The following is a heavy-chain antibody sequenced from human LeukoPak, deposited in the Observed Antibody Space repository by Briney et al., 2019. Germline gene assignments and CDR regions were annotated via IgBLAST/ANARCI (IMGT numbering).Heavy chain of an antibody. CDR3: ARQTGDSSDWYGDY. CDR2: IDPSDSYT. J-gene: IGHJ4*02. V-gene: IGHV5-10-1*01. CDR1: GYSFTSYW. Sequence: GESLNICCKGSGYSFTSYWISWVRQMPGTGLERMGRIDPSDSYTNYSPSFQGHVTISADKSISTAYLQWSSLKASDTAMYYCARQTGDSSDWYGDYWGQGTLVTVSS. D-gene: IGHD6-19*01.